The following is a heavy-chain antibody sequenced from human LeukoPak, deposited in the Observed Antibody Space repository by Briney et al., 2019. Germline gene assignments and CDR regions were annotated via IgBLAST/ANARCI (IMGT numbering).Heavy chain of an antibody. J-gene: IGHJ4*02. V-gene: IGHV3-23*01. Sequence: GGSLRLSCAASGFTFSSYAMTWVRQAPGEGLEWVSTISGGGGSTNYTDSVKGRFTISRDNSKNTLYLQMNSLRAEDTAVYYCAKRSEDWGQGTLVTVSS. CDR1: GFTFSSYA. CDR2: ISGGGGST. CDR3: AKRSED.